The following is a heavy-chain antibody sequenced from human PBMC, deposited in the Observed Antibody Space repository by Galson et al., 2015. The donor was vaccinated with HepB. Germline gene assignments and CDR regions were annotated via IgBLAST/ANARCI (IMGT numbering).Heavy chain of an antibody. V-gene: IGHV4-34*01. J-gene: IGHJ5*02. CDR3: ARDSSGWYKVHWFDP. CDR2: INHSGST. D-gene: IGHD6-19*01. Sequence: ETLSLTCAVYGGSFSGYYWSWIRQPPGKGLEWIGEINHSGSTNYNPSLKSRVTISVDTSKNQFSLKLSSVTAADTAVYYCARDSSGWYKVHWFDPWGQGTLVTVSS. CDR1: GGSFSGYY.